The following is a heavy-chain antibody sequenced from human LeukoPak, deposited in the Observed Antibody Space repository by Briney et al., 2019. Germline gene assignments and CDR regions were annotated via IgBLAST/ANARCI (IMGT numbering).Heavy chain of an antibody. J-gene: IGHJ4*02. V-gene: IGHV3-23*01. CDR3: AKDPFMTAGHYFDY. Sequence: PGGSLRLSCAASGFTFNTHGMTWVRQAPGKELEWVSLISGNGDYTYYADSVKGRFTISRDNSKNTLYLEMNSLRVDDTAVYYCAKDPFMTAGHYFDYWGQGTLVTVSS. CDR2: ISGNGDYT. CDR1: GFTFNTHG.